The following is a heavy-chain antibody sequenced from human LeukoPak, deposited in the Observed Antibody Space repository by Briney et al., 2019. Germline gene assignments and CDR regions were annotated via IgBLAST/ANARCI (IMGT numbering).Heavy chain of an antibody. CDR1: GGSISSYY. CDR2: IYYSGST. J-gene: IGHJ4*02. V-gene: IGHV4-30-4*08. D-gene: IGHD6-13*01. Sequence: TLSLTCTVSGGSISSYYWSWIRQPPGKGLEWIGYIYYSGSTYYNPSLKSRVTISVDTSKNQFSLKLSSVTAADTAVYYCARARIAAAGRYYFDYWGQGTLVTVSS. CDR3: ARARIAAAGRYYFDY.